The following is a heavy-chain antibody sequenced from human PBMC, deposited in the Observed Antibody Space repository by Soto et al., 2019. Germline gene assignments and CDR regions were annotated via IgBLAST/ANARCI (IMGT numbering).Heavy chain of an antibody. CDR2: ITSDGKSK. J-gene: IGHJ5*02. CDR1: GFNFSNHL. V-gene: IGHV3-74*01. Sequence: GGSLRLSCAASGFNFSNHLMHWVRQRPAEGLVWVSRITSDGKSKAYAESVKGRFAISRDNAKNTLYLQMNGLTAEDTAVYYCARESGDWPLNWFDPWGQGTLVTVSS. CDR3: ARESGDWPLNWFDP. D-gene: IGHD2-21*02.